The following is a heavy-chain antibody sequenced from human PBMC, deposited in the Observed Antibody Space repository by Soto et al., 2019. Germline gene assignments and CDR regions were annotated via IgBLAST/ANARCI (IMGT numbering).Heavy chain of an antibody. Sequence: PSGTLSLTCAGSGGPITSGGYSWSWIRQTPGKGLEWIGYIYHSGGTYYNPSLKSRVTLSIDSTQEQFSLKLKSVTAADTAVYFCARTMTTSGWFDPWGQGTLVTVSS. D-gene: IGHD4-17*01. CDR2: IYHSGGT. CDR1: GGPITSGGYS. V-gene: IGHV4-30-2*01. CDR3: ARTMTTSGWFDP. J-gene: IGHJ5*02.